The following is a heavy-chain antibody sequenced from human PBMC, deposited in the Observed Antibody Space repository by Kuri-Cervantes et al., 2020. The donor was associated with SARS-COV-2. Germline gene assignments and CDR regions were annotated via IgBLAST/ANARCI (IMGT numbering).Heavy chain of an antibody. CDR3: ARAGIGAVAGNFDY. CDR1: GGSISSYY. D-gene: IGHD6-19*01. V-gene: IGHV4-59*08. J-gene: IGHJ4*02. CDR2: IYYSGST. Sequence: SETLSLTCTVSGGSISSYYWSWIRQPAGKGLEWIGYIYYSGSTNYNPSLKTRVTISVDTSKNQFSLKLSSVTAADTAVYYCARAGIGAVAGNFDYWGQGTLVTVSS.